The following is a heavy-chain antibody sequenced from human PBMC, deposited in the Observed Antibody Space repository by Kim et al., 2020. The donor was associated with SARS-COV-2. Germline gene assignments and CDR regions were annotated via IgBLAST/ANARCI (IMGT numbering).Heavy chain of an antibody. CDR3: ARGDYYYGSGSYVY. CDR2: IYYSGST. V-gene: IGHV4-61*01. CDR1: GGSVSSGSYY. Sequence: SETLSLTCTVSGGSVSSGSYYWSWIRQPPGKGLEWIGYIYYSGSTNYNPSLKSRVTISVDTSKNQFSLKLSSVTAADTAVYYCARGDYYYGSGSYVYWGQGTLVTVSS. D-gene: IGHD3-10*01. J-gene: IGHJ4*02.